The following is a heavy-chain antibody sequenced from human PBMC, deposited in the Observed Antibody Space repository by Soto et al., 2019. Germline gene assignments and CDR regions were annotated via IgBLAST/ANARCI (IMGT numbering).Heavy chain of an antibody. CDR2: IYYSGST. V-gene: IGHV4-31*03. D-gene: IGHD4-17*01. J-gene: IGHJ2*01. CDR1: GGSISSGNYY. Sequence: LSLTCTVSGGSISSGNYYWSWIRQHPGKGLEWIGYIYYSGSTYYNPSLKSRVTISVDTPKNRYSLRLSSVTAADTAVYYCARTTVNTFIDSLNWYFDLWGRGTLVTVSS. CDR3: ARTTVNTFIDSLNWYFDL.